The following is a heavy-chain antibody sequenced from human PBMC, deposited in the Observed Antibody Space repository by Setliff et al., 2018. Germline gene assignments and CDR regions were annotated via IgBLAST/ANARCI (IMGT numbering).Heavy chain of an antibody. CDR1: GGSISISGYF. CDR3: ARHVGTRSRGYNYYYYFMDV. CDR2: TSYSGTT. Sequence: KPSETLSLTCTVSGGSISISGYFWGWIRQPPGKGLEWIGSTSYSGTTYSNSSLKSRLSISVDTSKNQFPLRLTSVTAADTAVYYCARHVGTRSRGYNYYYYFMDVWGKGTTVTVSS. J-gene: IGHJ6*03. D-gene: IGHD3-10*01. V-gene: IGHV4-39*01.